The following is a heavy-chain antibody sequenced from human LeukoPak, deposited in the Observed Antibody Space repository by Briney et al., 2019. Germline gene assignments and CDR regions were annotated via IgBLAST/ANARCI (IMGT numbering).Heavy chain of an antibody. CDR1: GGSLSGYY. V-gene: IGHV4-34*01. J-gene: IGHJ6*03. Sequence: PSETLSLTCAVYGGSLSGYYWSWIRQPPGKGLEWIGEINHSGSTNYNPSLKSRVTISVDTSKNQFSLKLSSVTAADTAVYYCARAKWELLKYYYYMDVWGKGTTVTVSS. D-gene: IGHD1-26*01. CDR3: ARAKWELLKYYYYMDV. CDR2: INHSGST.